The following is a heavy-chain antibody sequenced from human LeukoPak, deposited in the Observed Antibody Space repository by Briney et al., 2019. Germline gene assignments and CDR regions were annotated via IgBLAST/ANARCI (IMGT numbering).Heavy chain of an antibody. CDR3: ARDPRNKGLDP. CDR2: ISSSSTYI. V-gene: IGHV3-21*06. CDR1: GFTFSSYS. J-gene: IGHJ5*02. Sequence: PGGSLRLSCAASGFTFSSYSMNWVRQAPGKGLEWVSSISSSSTYIYYADSVKGRYTISRDNAKNTLYLQMNGLRDEDTAVYYCARDPRNKGLDPWGQGTLVTVSS. D-gene: IGHD1/OR15-1a*01.